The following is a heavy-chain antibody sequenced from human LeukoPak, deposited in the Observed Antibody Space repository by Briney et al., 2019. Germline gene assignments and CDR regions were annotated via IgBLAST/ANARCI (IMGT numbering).Heavy chain of an antibody. Sequence: SETLSLTCTVSGGSISSYYWSWIRQPAGKGLEWIGRIYTSGSTSYNPSLKSRVTMSVDTSKNQFSLKLSSVTAADTAVYYCARGGYYYDSSGYPFDYWGQGTLVTVSS. D-gene: IGHD3-22*01. CDR1: GGSISSYY. V-gene: IGHV4-4*07. J-gene: IGHJ4*02. CDR2: IYTSGST. CDR3: ARGGYYYDSSGYPFDY.